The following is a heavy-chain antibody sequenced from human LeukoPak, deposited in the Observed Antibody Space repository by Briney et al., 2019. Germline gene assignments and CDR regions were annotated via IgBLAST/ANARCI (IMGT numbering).Heavy chain of an antibody. CDR3: ARQHHGSGTIDH. Sequence: SETLSLTCTVSGGSISSYYWSWIRQPPGKGLEWIGYIYYSGSTNYNPSLKSRVTIAVDTSKNHFSLRLSSVTAADTAVYYCARQHHGSGTIDHWGQGTLVIVSS. CDR1: GGSISSYY. J-gene: IGHJ4*02. V-gene: IGHV4-59*08. CDR2: IYYSGST. D-gene: IGHD3-10*01.